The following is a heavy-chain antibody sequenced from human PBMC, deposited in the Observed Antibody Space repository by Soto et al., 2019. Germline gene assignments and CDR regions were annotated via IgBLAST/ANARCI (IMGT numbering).Heavy chain of an antibody. CDR1: GYSFTSYW. D-gene: IGHD1-1*01. Sequence: PGESLKISCKGSGYSFTSYWIGWVRQMPGKGLEWMGIIYPGDSDTRYSPSFQGQVTISADKSISTAYLQWSSLKASDTAMYYCARHTLEMATTRNYYYYGMDVWGQGTTVTAPQ. V-gene: IGHV5-51*01. J-gene: IGHJ6*01. CDR2: IYPGDSDT. CDR3: ARHTLEMATTRNYYYYGMDV.